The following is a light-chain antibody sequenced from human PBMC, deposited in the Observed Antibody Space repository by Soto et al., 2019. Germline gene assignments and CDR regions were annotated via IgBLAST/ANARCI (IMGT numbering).Light chain of an antibody. V-gene: IGKV3-15*01. J-gene: IGKJ5*01. CDR3: QQYTDWPIT. CDR1: QSINSN. CDR2: AAS. Sequence: EVLMTQFPATLSVSPGDRATLSCRASQSINSNLAWYQQQPGQAPRLLIYAASTRATAVPDRFSGSGSGTDFTLTITSLQPDDFAVYFCQQYTDWPITFGQGTRLEIK.